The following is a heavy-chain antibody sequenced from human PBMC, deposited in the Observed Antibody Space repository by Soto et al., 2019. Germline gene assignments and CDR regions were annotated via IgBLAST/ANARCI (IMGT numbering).Heavy chain of an antibody. J-gene: IGHJ6*02. CDR2: ISSSGTYI. V-gene: IGHV3-21*01. CDR3: ARDPADGRSTTCWSYYPLEV. D-gene: IGHD2-2*01. CDR1: GFTFSTYS. Sequence: GGSLRLSCAASGFTFSTYSMNWVRQAPGKGLEWVSSISSSGTYIHYADSLKGRFTISRDNTKNSLYLQMISLRAEDTAVYYCARDPADGRSTTCWSYYPLEVYRQGSTVTVSS.